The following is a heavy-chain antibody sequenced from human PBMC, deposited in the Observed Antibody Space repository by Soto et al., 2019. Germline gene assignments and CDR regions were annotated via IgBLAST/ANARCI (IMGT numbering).Heavy chain of an antibody. J-gene: IGHJ6*03. CDR1: GFTFSSYG. D-gene: IGHD2-2*01. CDR3: ARGKVVPPYYYYYYMDV. Sequence: TGGSLRLSCAASGFTFSSYGMHWVRQAPGKGLEWVAVIWYDGSNKYYADSVKGRFTISRDNSKNTLYLQMNSLRAEDTAVYYCARGKVVPPYYYYYYMDVWGKGTTVTVSS. V-gene: IGHV3-33*01. CDR2: IWYDGSNK.